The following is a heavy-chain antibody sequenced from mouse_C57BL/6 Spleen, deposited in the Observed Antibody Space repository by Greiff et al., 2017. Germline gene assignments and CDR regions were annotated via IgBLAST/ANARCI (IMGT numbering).Heavy chain of an antibody. V-gene: IGHV1-4*01. CDR1: GYTFTSYT. J-gene: IGHJ2*01. D-gene: IGHD2-3*01. Sequence: QVQLQQSGAELARPGASVKMSCKASGYTFTSYTMHWVKQRPGQGLEWIGYINPSSGYTKYNQKFKDKATLTADKSSSTAYMQLSSLTYEDSAVYYCARERSYDGYGDYWGQGTTLTVSS. CDR3: ARERSYDGYGDY. CDR2: INPSSGYT.